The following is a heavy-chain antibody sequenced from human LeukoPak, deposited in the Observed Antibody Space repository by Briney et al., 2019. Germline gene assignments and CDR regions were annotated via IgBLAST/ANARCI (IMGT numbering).Heavy chain of an antibody. V-gene: IGHV3-23*01. J-gene: IGHJ4*02. D-gene: IGHD4-17*01. CDR3: AKYEIGYRDPFDY. Sequence: PGGSLRLSCAASGFSFNNYAMSWVRQAPGKGLEWVSAISTTGGSTYYADSVKGRFTISRDNSKSTLYLQMSSLRGEDTAVYYCAKYEIGYRDPFDYWGQGSLVTVSS. CDR2: ISTTGGST. CDR1: GFSFNNYA.